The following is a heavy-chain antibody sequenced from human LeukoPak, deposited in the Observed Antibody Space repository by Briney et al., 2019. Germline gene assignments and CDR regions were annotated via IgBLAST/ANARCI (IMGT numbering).Heavy chain of an antibody. D-gene: IGHD1-20*01. V-gene: IGHV3-23*01. Sequence: GGSLRLSCAASGFTFSNYVMNWVRQAPGKGLEWVSAISGSGGSTYYADSVKGRFTISRDNSKDTLYLQMNSLRAEDTAVYYCAKDLTGTTSLNYYYYGMDVWGQGTSVTVSS. J-gene: IGHJ6*02. CDR3: AKDLTGTTSLNYYYYGMDV. CDR1: GFTFSNYV. CDR2: ISGSGGST.